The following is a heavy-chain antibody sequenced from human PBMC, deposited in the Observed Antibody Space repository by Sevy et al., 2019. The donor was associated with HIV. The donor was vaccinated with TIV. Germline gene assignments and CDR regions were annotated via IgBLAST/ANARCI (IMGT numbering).Heavy chain of an antibody. D-gene: IGHD3-10*01. CDR1: GESVNNAAYY. CDR3: ARSRVWFEELS. V-gene: IGHV4-30-4*01. Sequence: SETLSLTCTVSGESVNNAAYYWNWIRQSPGKGLEWVGYIYYSGNTYYHPSLNDRLDMSIDTSKNEFSLLMHSVTAADTAVYYCARSRVWFEELSWGQGILVTVSS. J-gene: IGHJ4*02. CDR2: IYYSGNT.